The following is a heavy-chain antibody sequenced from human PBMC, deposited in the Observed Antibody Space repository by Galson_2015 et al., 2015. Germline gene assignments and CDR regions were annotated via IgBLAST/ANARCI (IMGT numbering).Heavy chain of an antibody. CDR3: AHRRIGYGLDV. D-gene: IGHD2-15*01. Sequence: PALVKPTQTLTLTCTFSGFSLNTYGVGVGWIRQPPGKALEWLADIHLNDKKKYSPSLKSRLTISKDRSNNQVVLIMTNMDAVDTAKYYCAHRRIGYGLDVWGQGTTVTVSS. CDR2: IHLNDKK. J-gene: IGHJ6*02. CDR1: GFSLNTYGVG. V-gene: IGHV2-5*01.